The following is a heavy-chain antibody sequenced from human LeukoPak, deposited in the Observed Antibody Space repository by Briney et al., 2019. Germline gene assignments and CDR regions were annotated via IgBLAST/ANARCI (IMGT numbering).Heavy chain of an antibody. Sequence: SETLSLTCTVSGGSISSYYWSWIRQPPGKGLEWIGDIYYSGSTNYNPSLKSRVTISVDTSKNQFSLKLSSVTAADTAVYYCARVARDYVWGSYRYPFDYWGQGTLVTVSS. J-gene: IGHJ4*02. CDR3: ARVARDYVWGSYRYPFDY. D-gene: IGHD3-16*02. CDR2: IYYSGST. V-gene: IGHV4-59*12. CDR1: GGSISSYY.